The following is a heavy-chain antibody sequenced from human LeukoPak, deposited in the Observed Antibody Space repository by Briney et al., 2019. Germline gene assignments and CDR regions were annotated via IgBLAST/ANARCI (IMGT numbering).Heavy chain of an antibody. V-gene: IGHV3-49*04. D-gene: IGHD3-22*01. CDR2: IRSKAYGGTT. CDR1: GFTFGDYA. CDR3: ASRSHYDSRGYSYNTFDI. Sequence: GGSLRLSCTASGFTFGDYAMSWVRQAPGKGLEWVGFIRSKAYGGTTEYAASVKGRFTISRDDSKSIAYLQMSSLKTEDTAVYYCASRSHYDSRGYSYNTFDIWGQGTMVTVSS. J-gene: IGHJ3*02.